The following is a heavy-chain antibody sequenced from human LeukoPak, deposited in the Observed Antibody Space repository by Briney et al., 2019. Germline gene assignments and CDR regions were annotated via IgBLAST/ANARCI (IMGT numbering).Heavy chain of an antibody. CDR3: ARDGGGYVLRYFGWLSIGAFDI. CDR2: IYYSGST. V-gene: IGHV4-59*01. J-gene: IGHJ3*02. Sequence: SETLSLTCTVSGGSISSYYWSWIRQPPGKGLEWIGYIYYSGSTNYNPSLKSRVTISVDTSKNQFSLKLSSVTAADTAVYYCARDGGGYVLRYFGWLSIGAFDIWGQGTMVTVSS. CDR1: GGSISSYY. D-gene: IGHD3-9*01.